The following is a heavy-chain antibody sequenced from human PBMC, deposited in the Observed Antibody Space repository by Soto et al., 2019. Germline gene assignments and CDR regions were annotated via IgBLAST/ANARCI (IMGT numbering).Heavy chain of an antibody. CDR2: ISGSGGST. Sequence: GGSLRLSCAASGFLFSMYTMSWVRQAPGKGLEWVSGISGSGGSTYYADSVKGRFTISRDNAKNSLYLQMNSLRAEDTALYYCAKASGLYYYYGMDVWGQGTTVTVSS. CDR3: AKASGLYYYYGMDV. CDR1: GFLFSMYT. V-gene: IGHV3-23*01. D-gene: IGHD2-21*02. J-gene: IGHJ6*02.